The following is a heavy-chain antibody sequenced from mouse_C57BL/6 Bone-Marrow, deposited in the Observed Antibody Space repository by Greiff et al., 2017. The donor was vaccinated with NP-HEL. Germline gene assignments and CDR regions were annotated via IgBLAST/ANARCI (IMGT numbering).Heavy chain of an antibody. J-gene: IGHJ2*01. Sequence: VQLQESGAELVRPGTSVKVSCKASGYAFTNYLIEWVKQRPGQGLEWIGVINPGSGGTNYNEKFKGKATLTADKSSSTAYMQLSSLTSEDSAVYFCAREAEFITTVVAHFDYWGQGTTLTVSS. CDR1: GYAFTNYL. D-gene: IGHD1-1*01. CDR2: INPGSGGT. CDR3: AREAEFITTVVAHFDY. V-gene: IGHV1-54*01.